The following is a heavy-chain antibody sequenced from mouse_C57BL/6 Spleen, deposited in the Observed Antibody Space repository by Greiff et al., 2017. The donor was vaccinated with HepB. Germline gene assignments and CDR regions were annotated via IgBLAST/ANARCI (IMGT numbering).Heavy chain of an antibody. CDR2: IYPRSGNT. CDR1: GYTFTSYG. V-gene: IGHV1-81*01. D-gene: IGHD2-4*01. Sequence: QVQLQQSGAELARPGASVKLSCKASGYTFTSYGISWVKQRTGQGLEWIGEIYPRSGNTYYNEKFKGKATLTADKSSSTAYMELRSLTSEDSAVYFCARRGVYDYDVWDFDVWGTGTTVTVSS. J-gene: IGHJ1*03. CDR3: ARRGVYDYDVWDFDV.